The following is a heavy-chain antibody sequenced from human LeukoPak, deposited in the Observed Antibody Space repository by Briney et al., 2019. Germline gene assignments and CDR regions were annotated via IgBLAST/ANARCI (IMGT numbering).Heavy chain of an antibody. J-gene: IGHJ6*03. Sequence: GGSLRLSCAASGFTFSSYWMSWVRQAPGKGLEWVANIKQDGSEKYYVDSVKGRFTISRDNAKNSLYLQMNSLRAEDTAVYYCARDVLDTAMVPGYYYYYYYMDVWGKGTTVTVSS. CDR3: ARDVLDTAMVPGYYYYYYYMDV. V-gene: IGHV3-7*01. D-gene: IGHD5-18*01. CDR1: GFTFSSYW. CDR2: IKQDGSEK.